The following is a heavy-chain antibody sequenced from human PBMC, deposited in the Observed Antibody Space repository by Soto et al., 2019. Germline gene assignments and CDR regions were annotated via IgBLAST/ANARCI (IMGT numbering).Heavy chain of an antibody. D-gene: IGHD3-9*01. V-gene: IGHV3-23*01. CDR3: AKALNLRYFDWLLSYYYMDV. Sequence: GGSLRLSCAASGFTFSSYAMSWVRQAPGKGLEWVSAISGSGGSTYYADSVKGRFTISRDNSKNTLYLQMNSLRAEDTAVYYCAKALNLRYFDWLLSYYYMDVWGKGTTVTVSS. CDR2: ISGSGGST. J-gene: IGHJ6*03. CDR1: GFTFSSYA.